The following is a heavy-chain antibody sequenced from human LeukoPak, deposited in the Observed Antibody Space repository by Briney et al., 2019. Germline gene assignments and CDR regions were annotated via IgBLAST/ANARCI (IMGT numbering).Heavy chain of an antibody. D-gene: IGHD3-9*01. Sequence: ASVKVSCKASGYTFTSYDINWVRQATGQGLEWMGWMNPNSGNTGYAQKFQGRVTMTRNTSISTAYMELSSLRSEDTAVYYCARGELGLRYFDWLFNGTPTEIWGKGTTVTVSS. CDR3: ARGELGLRYFDWLFNGTPTEI. V-gene: IGHV1-8*01. CDR1: GYTFTSYD. J-gene: IGHJ6*04. CDR2: MNPNSGNT.